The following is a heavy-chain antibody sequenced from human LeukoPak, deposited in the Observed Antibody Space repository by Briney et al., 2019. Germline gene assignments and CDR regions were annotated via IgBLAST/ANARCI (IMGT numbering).Heavy chain of an antibody. CDR3: AKGNNYYNSSGHYDY. V-gene: IGHV3-23*01. J-gene: IGHJ4*02. D-gene: IGHD3-22*01. CDR2: IGGQGTTT. CDR1: GFTFRNYA. Sequence: GGSLRLSCAASGFTFRNYAMSWVRQAPGKGLEWVSLIGGQGTTTFYADSVKGRFTISRDNYKNAVYIQMNSLRVEDTAIYYCAKGNNYYNSSGHYDYWGQGTLVTVSS.